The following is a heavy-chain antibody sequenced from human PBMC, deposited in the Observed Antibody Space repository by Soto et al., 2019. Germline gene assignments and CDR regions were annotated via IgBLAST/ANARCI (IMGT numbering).Heavy chain of an antibody. CDR1: GYTFTSYD. V-gene: IGHV1-8*01. CDR2: MNPNSGNT. CDR3: ARERTRGFDP. J-gene: IGHJ5*02. Sequence: QVHLVQSGAEVRKPGASVKVSCKASGYTFTSYDINWVRQATGQGLEWMGWMNPNSGNTAYAQKFQGRVTMTRNTSISTAHMELSSLRSEGTAVYHCARERTRGFDPWGQGTLVTVSS.